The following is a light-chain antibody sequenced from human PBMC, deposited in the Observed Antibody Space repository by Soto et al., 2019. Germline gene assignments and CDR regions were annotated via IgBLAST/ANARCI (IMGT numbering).Light chain of an antibody. CDR3: SSYTSGSALVV. CDR2: EVD. J-gene: IGLJ2*01. CDR1: SSDIGSYDY. V-gene: IGLV2-14*01. Sequence: QSALTQPASVSGSPGQSITISCTGTSSDIGSYDYVSWYQQHPGKAPKPMIYEVDNRPSGVSNRFSASKSGNTASLTISGLQPEDEADYYCSSYTSGSALVVFGGGTKVTVL.